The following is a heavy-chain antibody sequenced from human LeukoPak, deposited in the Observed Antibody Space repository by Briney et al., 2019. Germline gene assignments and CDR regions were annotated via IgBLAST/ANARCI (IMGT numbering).Heavy chain of an antibody. CDR2: VNPKSGNT. Sequence: ASVKVSCKASGYTFASYDINWVRQATGQGLEWMGWVNPKSGNTGYAQKFQGRVTMTRNTSISTAYMELSSLRSEDTAVYYCASQSNSWFDPWGQGTLVTVSS. CDR1: GYTFASYD. J-gene: IGHJ5*02. CDR3: ASQSNSWFDP. V-gene: IGHV1-8*01.